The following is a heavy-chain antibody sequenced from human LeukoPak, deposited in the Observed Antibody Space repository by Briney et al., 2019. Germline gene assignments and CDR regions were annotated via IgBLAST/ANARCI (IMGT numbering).Heavy chain of an antibody. CDR2: IKEDGSEK. CDR3: ARMGSSSSSY. CDR1: GFTFSSHW. J-gene: IGHJ4*02. D-gene: IGHD6-6*01. Sequence: GGSLRLSCAASGFTFSSHWMNWVRQAPGKGLEWVANIKEDGSEKDYVDSVKGRFTISRDNAKNSLYLQMDSLRAEDTAVYYCARMGSSSSSYWGQGTLVTVSS. V-gene: IGHV3-7*01.